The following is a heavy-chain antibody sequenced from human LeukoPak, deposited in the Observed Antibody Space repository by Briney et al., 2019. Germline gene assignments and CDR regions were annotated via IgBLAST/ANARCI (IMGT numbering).Heavy chain of an antibody. CDR3: ARRYCSGGSCREIDY. CDR2: ISYSGRT. J-gene: IGHJ4*02. CDR1: GGSISSSRYF. Sequence: SETLSLTCTVSGGSISSSRYFWGWIRQPPGKGLEWIGSISYSGRTYYKPSLKGRVTMLVDTSKNQFSLNLSSVTAADTAVYYCARRYCSGGSCREIDYWGQGTLVTVSS. D-gene: IGHD2-15*01. V-gene: IGHV4-39*07.